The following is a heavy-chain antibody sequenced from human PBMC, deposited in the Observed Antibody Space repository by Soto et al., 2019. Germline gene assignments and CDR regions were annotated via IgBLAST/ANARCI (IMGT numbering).Heavy chain of an antibody. CDR2: INHSVST. Sequence: QVQLQQWGAGLLKPSETLSLTCAVYGGSFSGYYWSWIRQPPGKGLEWIGEINHSVSTNYNPSLKIRVTISVDTSKNQFSLKLSSVTAADTAVYYCARGRGYCSSTSCDYYYYMDVWGKGTTVTVSS. CDR1: GGSFSGYY. D-gene: IGHD2-2*01. V-gene: IGHV4-34*01. J-gene: IGHJ6*03. CDR3: ARGRGYCSSTSCDYYYYMDV.